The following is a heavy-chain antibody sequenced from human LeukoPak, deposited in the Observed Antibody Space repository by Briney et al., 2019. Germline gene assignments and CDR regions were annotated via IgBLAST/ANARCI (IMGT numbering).Heavy chain of an antibody. CDR3: AKAGRSGSLHY. CDR2: ITGSGGST. J-gene: IGHJ4*02. V-gene: IGHV3-23*01. D-gene: IGHD1-26*01. Sequence: PGGSLRLSCAASGFTFSNYGLSWVRQAPGKGLEWVSGITGSGGSTYYADSVKGRFTISRDNSKNTLYLQMNSLRAEDTAVYYCAKAGRSGSLHYWGQGTLVTVSS. CDR1: GFTFSNYG.